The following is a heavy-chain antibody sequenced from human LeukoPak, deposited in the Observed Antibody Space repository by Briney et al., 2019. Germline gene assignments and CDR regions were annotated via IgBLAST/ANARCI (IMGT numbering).Heavy chain of an antibody. CDR2: IYYSGST. J-gene: IGHJ3*02. D-gene: IGHD6-13*01. Sequence: SETLSLTCTVSGGSISSGDCYWSWIRQPPGKGLEWIGYIYYSGSTYYNPSLKSRVTISVDTSKNQYSLKLSSVTAADTAVYYCARGHVAAAASAFVIWGQGTMVTVSS. CDR1: GGSISSGDCY. CDR3: ARGHVAAAASAFVI. V-gene: IGHV4-30-4*01.